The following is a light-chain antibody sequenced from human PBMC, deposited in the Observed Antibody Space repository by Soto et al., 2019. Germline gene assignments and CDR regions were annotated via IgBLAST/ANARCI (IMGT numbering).Light chain of an antibody. V-gene: IGKV3-20*01. CDR1: QSVSSSF. CDR3: QHYGSSPPEFT. Sequence: EIVLTQSPGTLSLSPGEKATLSCRASQSVSSSFLAWYQQRPGQAPRLLIFGASYRATGIPDRFSGSGSGTDFTLTISRLEPEDFAVYYCQHYGSSPPEFTFGPGTKVDSK. J-gene: IGKJ3*01. CDR2: GAS.